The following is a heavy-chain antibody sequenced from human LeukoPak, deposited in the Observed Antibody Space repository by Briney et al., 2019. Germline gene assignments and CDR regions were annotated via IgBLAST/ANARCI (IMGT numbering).Heavy chain of an antibody. CDR3: AKDLRIQLWAYYFDY. CDR1: GFTVSSNY. V-gene: IGHV3-66*01. J-gene: IGHJ4*02. CDR2: IYSGGST. D-gene: IGHD5-18*01. Sequence: GGSLRLSCAASGFTVSSNYMSWVRQAPGKGLEWVSVIYSGGSTYYADSVKGRFTISRDNSKNTLYLQMNSLRAEDTAVYYCAKDLRIQLWAYYFDYWGQGTLVTVSS.